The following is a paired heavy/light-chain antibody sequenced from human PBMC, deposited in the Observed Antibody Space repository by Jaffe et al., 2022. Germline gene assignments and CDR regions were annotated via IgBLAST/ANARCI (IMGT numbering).Heavy chain of an antibody. D-gene: IGHD3-9*01. V-gene: IGHV1-69*01. CDR1: GGTFSSYA. CDR3: ARDERSYYDILTGYLAFDI. CDR2: IIPIFGTA. J-gene: IGHJ3*02. Sequence: QVQLVQSGAEVKKPGSSVKVSCKASGGTFSSYAISWVRQAPGQGLEWMGGIIPIFGTANYAQKFQGRVTITADESTSTAYMELSSLRSEDTAVYYCARDERSYYDILTGYLAFDIWGQGTMVTVSS.
Light chain of an antibody. Sequence: EIVLTQSPGTLSLSPGERATLSCRASQSVSSSYLAWYQQKPGQAPRLLIYGASSRATGIPDRFSGSGSGTDFTLTISRLEPEDFAVYYCQQYGSSQATFGQGTKVEIK. CDR2: GAS. CDR3: QQYGSSQAT. V-gene: IGKV3-20*01. CDR1: QSVSSSY. J-gene: IGKJ1*01.